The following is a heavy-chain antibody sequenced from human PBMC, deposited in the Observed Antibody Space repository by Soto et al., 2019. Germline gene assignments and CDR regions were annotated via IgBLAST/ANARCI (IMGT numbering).Heavy chain of an antibody. CDR1: GLTFSDYY. D-gene: IGHD3-3*01. CDR3: VIVGRTS. Sequence: EVQVVESGGGLVQPGGSLRLSCAVSGLTFSDYYFDWVRQSPGKGLEWVGRSKNKANGYTMEYAASVKGRFTISRDASKNSVLLQMSSLRTADTAVYYCVIVGRTSWGHGTTVTVPS. J-gene: IGHJ3*01. CDR2: SKNKANGYTM. V-gene: IGHV3-72*01.